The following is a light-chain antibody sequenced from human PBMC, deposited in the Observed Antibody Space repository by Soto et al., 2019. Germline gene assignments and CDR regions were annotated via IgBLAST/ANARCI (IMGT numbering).Light chain of an antibody. CDR1: QSISNW. V-gene: IGKV1-39*01. J-gene: IGKJ1*01. CDR3: QQSYSTRWT. CDR2: AAS. Sequence: DLQMTQTPSTLPASVGDRVTITCRASQSISNWLAWYQQKPGKAPKLLIHAASSLQSGVPSRFSGSGSGTDFTLTISSLQPEDFATYYCQQSYSTRWTFGQRAKVDI.